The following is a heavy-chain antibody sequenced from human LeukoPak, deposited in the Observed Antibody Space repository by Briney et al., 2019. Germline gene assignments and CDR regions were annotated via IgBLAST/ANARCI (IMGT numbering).Heavy chain of an antibody. Sequence: PGGSLRLSCAASGFTFYNSGMGWVRQAPGKGLEWVSAISGSGGATYYADSVKGRSTVSRDDSKNTLYLQMNSLRAEDTAVYYCAIEQWELKYWGQGTLVTVSS. J-gene: IGHJ4*02. D-gene: IGHD1-26*01. V-gene: IGHV3-23*01. CDR1: GFTFYNSG. CDR3: AIEQWELKY. CDR2: ISGSGGAT.